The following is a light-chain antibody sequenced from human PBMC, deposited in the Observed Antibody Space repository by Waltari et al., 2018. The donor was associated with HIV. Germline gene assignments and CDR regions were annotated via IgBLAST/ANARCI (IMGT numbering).Light chain of an antibody. J-gene: IGLJ1*01. V-gene: IGLV1-47*01. CDR1: RSHLGSNY. Sequence: QSVLTQPPSASGTPGQRVTIPCSGSRSHLGSNYVSWSQHLPGTTPKLLIYRNNQRPSGVPDRFSDSKSGTSASLAISGLRSEDEADYYCAAWDDSLSGYVFGTGTKVTVL. CDR2: RNN. CDR3: AAWDDSLSGYV.